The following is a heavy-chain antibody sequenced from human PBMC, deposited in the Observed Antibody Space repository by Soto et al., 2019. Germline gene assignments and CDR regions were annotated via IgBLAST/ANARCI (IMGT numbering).Heavy chain of an antibody. V-gene: IGHV3-23*04. CDR3: AKGRESSGSYRPFDY. CDR1: GFTFSSYV. J-gene: IGHJ4*02. CDR2: IDYSGGNT. D-gene: IGHD3-22*01. Sequence: EVQLVESGGGLVQPGGSLRLSCAASGFTFSSYVMSWVRQAPGKGLEWVSAIDYSGGNTNYADSVKGRFTISRDNSKNTLYLQINSLRAEDTAVYYCAKGRESSGSYRPFDYWGQGALVTVSS.